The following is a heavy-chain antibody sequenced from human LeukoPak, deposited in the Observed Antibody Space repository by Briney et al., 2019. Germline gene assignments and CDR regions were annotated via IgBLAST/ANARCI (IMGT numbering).Heavy chain of an antibody. V-gene: IGHV4-39*01. CDR3: ARRPIVGTKGYWFDS. Sequence: SETLSLTCTYSGDSISSPSYHWHWTRQSPGKGLEWDASVYFNGNSYYNPSLKSRFTLSVDTSKNQCYLKVASLTAANTAVYYCARRPIVGTKGYWFDSWGQGILVTVSS. CDR1: GDSISSPSYH. CDR2: VYFNGNS. D-gene: IGHD1-26*01. J-gene: IGHJ5*01.